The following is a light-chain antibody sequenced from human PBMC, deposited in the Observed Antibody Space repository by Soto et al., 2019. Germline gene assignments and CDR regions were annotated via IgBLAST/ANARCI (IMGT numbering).Light chain of an antibody. CDR1: QTVRSSF. CDR3: HQYGSSPLT. CDR2: GAS. J-gene: IGKJ4*01. Sequence: DIVLTQSPGTLSLSAGETATLSCRASQTVRSSFLAWYQQKPGLAPRLLIYGASSRATGIPDRFSGSGSGADFTLTISRLDSEDFSVYYFHQYGSSPLTFGGGTKG. V-gene: IGKV3-20*01.